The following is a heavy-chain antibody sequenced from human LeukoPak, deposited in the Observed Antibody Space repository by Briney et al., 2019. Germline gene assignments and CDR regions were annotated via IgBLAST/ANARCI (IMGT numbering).Heavy chain of an antibody. J-gene: IGHJ5*02. D-gene: IGHD2-15*01. CDR2: INAGNGNT. V-gene: IGHV1-3*03. Sequence: ASVKVSCKASGYTFTSYAMHWVRQAPGQRLEWMGWINAGNGNTKCSQEFQGRVTITRDTSASTAYMELSSLRSEDMAVYYCARELAEGYCSGGSCYRARWFDPWGQGTLVTVSS. CDR1: GYTFTSYA. CDR3: ARELAEGYCSGGSCYRARWFDP.